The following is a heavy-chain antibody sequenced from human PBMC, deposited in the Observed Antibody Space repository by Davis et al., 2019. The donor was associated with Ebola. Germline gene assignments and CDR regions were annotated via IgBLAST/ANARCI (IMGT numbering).Heavy chain of an antibody. V-gene: IGHV3-73*01. CDR3: ARDAEAMVTRWFDP. CDR2: IRSKANSYAT. Sequence: GGSLRLSCAASGFTFSGSAMHWVRQASGKGLEWVGRIRSKANSYATAYAASVKGRFTISRDDSKNTAYLQMNSLRAEDTAVYYCARDAEAMVTRWFDPWGQGTLVTVSS. CDR1: GFTFSGSA. D-gene: IGHD5-18*01. J-gene: IGHJ5*02.